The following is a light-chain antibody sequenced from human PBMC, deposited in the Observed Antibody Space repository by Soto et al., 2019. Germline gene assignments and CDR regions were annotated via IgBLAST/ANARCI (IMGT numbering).Light chain of an antibody. Sequence: EIVMTQSPAMLSVSPGERATLSCRASQNVNNRLAWYQQKAGQPPRLLINGASTRATGIPARFSGSGSGTEFTLTISSLQSEDFAVYYCQHFNSWPLLFGQGTKVEIK. V-gene: IGKV3-15*01. CDR3: QHFNSWPLL. J-gene: IGKJ1*01. CDR2: GAS. CDR1: QNVNNR.